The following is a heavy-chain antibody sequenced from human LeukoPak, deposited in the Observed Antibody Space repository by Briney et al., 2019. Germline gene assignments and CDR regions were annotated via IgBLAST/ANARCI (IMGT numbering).Heavy chain of an antibody. V-gene: IGHV3-74*01. Sequence: GGSLRLSCTASGFTLSNIGMPWVRHAPGSGLVWVSTIYRDGSNTRIADSVKGRFTISSDNAKNTIYLQMNSLGAEDTAVYYCSSIHFPWGQGTLVTVS. CDR3: SSIHFP. CDR2: IYRDGSNT. J-gene: IGHJ5*02. D-gene: IGHD2-2*02. CDR1: GFTLSNIG.